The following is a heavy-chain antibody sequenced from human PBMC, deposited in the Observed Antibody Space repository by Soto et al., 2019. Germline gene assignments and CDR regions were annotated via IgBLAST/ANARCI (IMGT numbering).Heavy chain of an antibody. CDR2: ISSSGSTA. CDR1: GFTFSRFE. CDR3: TRAAWFPYFSFY. V-gene: IGHV3-48*03. Sequence: PGGSLRLSCAASGFTFSRFELHWVRQAPGKGLEWISYISSSGSTAYYASSVEVRFTISRDNANNSVYLQMDSLRAEDTALYYCTRAAWFPYFSFYWRQGALVTVSS. D-gene: IGHD3-10*01. J-gene: IGHJ4*02.